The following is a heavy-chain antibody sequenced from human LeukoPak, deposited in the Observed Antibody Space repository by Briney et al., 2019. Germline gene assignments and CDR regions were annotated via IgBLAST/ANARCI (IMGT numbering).Heavy chain of an antibody. J-gene: IGHJ4*02. CDR1: GFTFNSYA. CDR3: AKEGSIAAAYPFDY. V-gene: IGHV3-23*01. D-gene: IGHD6-13*01. Sequence: PGGSLRLSCTASGFTFNSYAMAWVRQAPGQGLEWVSTITAAGNVPWYSDSVRGRFTISRDNSKNTLYLQMNSLRAEDTAVYYCAKEGSIAAAYPFDYWGQGTLVTVSS. CDR2: ITAAGNVP.